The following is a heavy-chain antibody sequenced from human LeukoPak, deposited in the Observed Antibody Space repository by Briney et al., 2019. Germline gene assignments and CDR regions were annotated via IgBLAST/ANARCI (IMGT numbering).Heavy chain of an antibody. CDR1: GFTFSSYA. V-gene: IGHV3-23*01. Sequence: GGSLRLSCAASGFTFSSYAMSWVRQAPGKGLEWVSAISGSGGSTYYADSVKGRFTISRDNSKNTLYLQMNSLRAEDTAVYYCARGPTRSISVAGSWFDPWGQGTLVTVSS. CDR3: ARGPTRSISVAGSWFDP. J-gene: IGHJ5*02. D-gene: IGHD6-19*01. CDR2: ISGSGGST.